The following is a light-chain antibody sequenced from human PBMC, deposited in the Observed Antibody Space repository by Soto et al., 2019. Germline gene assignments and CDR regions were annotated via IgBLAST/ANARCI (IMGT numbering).Light chain of an antibody. J-gene: IGLJ2*01. Sequence: QSVLTQPPSVSAAPGQRVTISCSGRSSNIGSNYVSWYQHLPGAAPQLLIYDNNKRPSGIPDRFSGSKSGTSATLGISGLQPEDEADYYCATLDGTLSVVFGGGTKLTVL. CDR2: DNN. V-gene: IGLV1-51*01. CDR1: SSNIGSNY. CDR3: ATLDGTLSVV.